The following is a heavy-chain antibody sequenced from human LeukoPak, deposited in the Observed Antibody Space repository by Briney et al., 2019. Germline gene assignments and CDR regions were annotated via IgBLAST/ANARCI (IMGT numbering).Heavy chain of an antibody. D-gene: IGHD3-22*01. CDR3: ARLLNNDNSGDPDTFDM. CDR1: GVSISRHN. Sequence: PSETLSLTCTISGVSISRHNWIWLRQSPERGLEWFGIIYYSGTTRYNPSLRRRVTMSVDTSKNPFSLKLTSMTAADTAVYYCARLLNNDNSGDPDTFDMWGQGTMVTVSS. J-gene: IGHJ3*02. CDR2: IYYSGTT. V-gene: IGHV4-59*11.